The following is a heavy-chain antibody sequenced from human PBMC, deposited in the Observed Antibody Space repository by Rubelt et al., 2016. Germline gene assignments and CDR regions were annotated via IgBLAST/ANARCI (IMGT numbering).Heavy chain of an antibody. D-gene: IGHD6-19*01. CDR2: IVVGSGNT. J-gene: IGHJ5*02. CDR3: ARVVPIAVAGTGWFDP. Sequence: GQRLEWIGWIVVGSGNTNYAQKFQERVTITRDTSASTAYMELSSLRSEDTAVYYCARVVPIAVAGTGWFDPWGQGTLVTVSS. V-gene: IGHV1-58*01.